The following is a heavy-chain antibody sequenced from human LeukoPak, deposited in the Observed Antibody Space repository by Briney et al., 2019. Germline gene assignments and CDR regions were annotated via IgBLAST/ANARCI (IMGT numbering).Heavy chain of an antibody. CDR2: SNAGSSNT. CDR3: ARDLRIAVAGYYYYYMDV. D-gene: IGHD6-19*01. V-gene: IGHV1-3*02. Sequence: PVASVKVSCKASGYTFTSYAMHWVRQAPGQRLEWMGWSNAGSSNTKYSQEFQGRVTITRDTSASTAYMELSSLRSEDMAVYYCARDLRIAVAGYYYYYMDVWGKGTTVTISS. CDR1: GYTFTSYA. J-gene: IGHJ6*03.